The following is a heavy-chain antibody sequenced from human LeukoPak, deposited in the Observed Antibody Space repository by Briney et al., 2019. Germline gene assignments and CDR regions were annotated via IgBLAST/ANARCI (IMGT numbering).Heavy chain of an antibody. CDR2: IYSGGST. CDR1: GFIVSSNY. V-gene: IGHV3-53*01. D-gene: IGHD6-13*01. CDR3: ARVSCSWYDGMDV. Sequence: GGSLRLSCAASGFIVSSNYMSWVRQAPGKGLEWVSVIYSGGSTYYADSVKGRFTISRDNSKNTLYLQMNSLRAEDTAVYYCARVSCSWYDGMDVWGQGTTVTVSS. J-gene: IGHJ6*02.